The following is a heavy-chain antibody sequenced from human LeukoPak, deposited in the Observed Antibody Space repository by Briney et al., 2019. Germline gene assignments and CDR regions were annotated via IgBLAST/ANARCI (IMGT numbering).Heavy chain of an antibody. CDR1: GFTFSDYY. J-gene: IGHJ3*02. D-gene: IGHD3-3*01. Sequence: PGGSLRLSCAASGFTFSDYYMSWIRQAPGKGLEWVSYISSSGSTIYYADSVKGRFTISRDNAKNSLYLQMNSLRAEDTAVYYCARNWGGFKEWFFPPGAFDIWGQGTMVTVSS. V-gene: IGHV3-11*04. CDR3: ARNWGGFKEWFFPPGAFDI. CDR2: ISSSGSTI.